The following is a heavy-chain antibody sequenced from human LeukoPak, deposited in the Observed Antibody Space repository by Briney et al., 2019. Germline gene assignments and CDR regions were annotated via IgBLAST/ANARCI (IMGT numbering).Heavy chain of an antibody. CDR3: ARREYSSSSVFYY. CDR2: IYHSGST. D-gene: IGHD6-6*01. CDR1: GGSISSSNW. J-gene: IGHJ4*02. Sequence: SETLSLTCAVSGGSISSSNWWSWVRQPPGKGLEWIGEIYHSGSTYYNPSLKSRVTISVDTSKNQFSLKLSSVTAADTAVYYCARREYSSSSVFYYWGQGTLVTVSS. V-gene: IGHV4-4*02.